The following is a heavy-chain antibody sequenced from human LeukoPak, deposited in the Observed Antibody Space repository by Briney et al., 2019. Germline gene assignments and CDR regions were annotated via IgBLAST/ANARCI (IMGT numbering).Heavy chain of an antibody. CDR3: ARETYGGNSYYFDY. Sequence: GGSLRLSCAASGYTFSSYWMSWVRQAPGKGLEWVANIKQDGSEKYYVDSVKGRFTISRDNAKNSLYLQMNSLRAEDTAVYYCARETYGGNSYYFDYWGQGTLVTVSS. CDR1: GYTFSSYW. CDR2: IKQDGSEK. V-gene: IGHV3-7*01. J-gene: IGHJ4*02. D-gene: IGHD4-23*01.